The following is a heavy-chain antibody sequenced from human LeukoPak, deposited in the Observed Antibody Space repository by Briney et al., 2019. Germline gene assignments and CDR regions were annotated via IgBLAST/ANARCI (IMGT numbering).Heavy chain of an antibody. D-gene: IGHD6-13*01. CDR3: ARVKTGIPAAGIFWFDP. CDR2: IYYSGST. CDR1: GGSISSYY. V-gene: IGHV4-59*01. J-gene: IGHJ5*02. Sequence: SETLSLTCTVSGGSISSYYWSWIRQPPGKGLEWIGYIYYSGSTNYNPSLKSRVTISVDTSKNQFSLKLSSVTAADTAVYYCARVKTGIPAAGIFWFDPWGQGTLVTVSS.